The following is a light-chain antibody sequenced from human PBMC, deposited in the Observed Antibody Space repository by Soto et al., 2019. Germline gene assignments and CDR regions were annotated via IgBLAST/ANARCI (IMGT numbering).Light chain of an antibody. V-gene: IGKV1-33*01. CDR1: QNIKNY. J-gene: IGKJ5*01. Sequence: DIQRTESPSSLSASVGDRVTITCQASQNIKNYLNWYQQKPGRAPKLLIYDASNLEAGVPSRFRGSGSGTDFTFPISRMKPEDIATDDCQQYENLPTFGQGTRLENK. CDR2: DAS. CDR3: QQYENLPT.